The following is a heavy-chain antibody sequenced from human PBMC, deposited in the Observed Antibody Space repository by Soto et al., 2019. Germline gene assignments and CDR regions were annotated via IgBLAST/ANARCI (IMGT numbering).Heavy chain of an antibody. Sequence: TSETLSLTCTVSGGSISSSSYYWGWIRQPPGKGLEWIGSIYYSGNTYYNPSLKSRVTISVDTAKNQFSLKLSSVTAADTAVYYCARGYGDYVLDYWGQGTLVTVSS. CDR1: GGSISSSSYY. D-gene: IGHD4-17*01. J-gene: IGHJ4*02. CDR2: IYYSGNT. CDR3: ARGYGDYVLDY. V-gene: IGHV4-39*01.